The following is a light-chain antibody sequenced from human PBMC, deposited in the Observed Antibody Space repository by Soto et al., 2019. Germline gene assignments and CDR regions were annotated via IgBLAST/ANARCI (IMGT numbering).Light chain of an antibody. CDR2: TNS. Sequence: QSVLTQPPSASGTPGQRVTISCSGSSSNIGRTSVYWYQHLPGTAPKLLIYTNSQRPSGVPDRFSGSKSGTSASLAISGLRSEDEDDYYSAAWDDSRSGEVFGGGTKLTVL. J-gene: IGLJ2*01. V-gene: IGLV1-47*02. CDR3: AAWDDSRSGEV. CDR1: SSNIGRTS.